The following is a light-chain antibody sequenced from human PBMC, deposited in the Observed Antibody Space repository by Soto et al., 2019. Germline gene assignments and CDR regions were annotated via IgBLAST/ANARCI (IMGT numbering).Light chain of an antibody. CDR3: SSYSSTSTPWV. J-gene: IGLJ3*02. CDR1: SSDVGAYKF. Sequence: QSVLTQPASVSGSPGQSITIFCTGTSSDVGAYKFVSWYRHHPGRVPQVMIYEVTNRPSGVSSRFSGSKSGNTASLTISGLQPEDEGDYYCSSYSSTSTPWVFGGGTKVTVL. V-gene: IGLV2-14*01. CDR2: EVT.